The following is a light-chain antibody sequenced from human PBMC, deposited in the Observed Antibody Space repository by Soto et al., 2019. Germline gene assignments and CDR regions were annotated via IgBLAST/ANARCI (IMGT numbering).Light chain of an antibody. J-gene: IGLJ3*02. CDR1: SSDIGGYNY. CDR2: EVS. V-gene: IGLV2-14*01. Sequence: QSALTQPASVSGSLGQSISISCAGTSSDIGGYNYVSWYQQHPGKAPKVLIYEVSNRPSGISNRFSGSKSGSTASLTISGLQAEDEAHYYCSSSTSRSSNPMFGGGTKLTVL. CDR3: SSSTSRSSNPM.